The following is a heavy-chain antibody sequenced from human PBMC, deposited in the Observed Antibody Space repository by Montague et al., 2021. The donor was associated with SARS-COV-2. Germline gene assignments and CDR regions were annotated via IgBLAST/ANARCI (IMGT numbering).Heavy chain of an antibody. CDR2: IYYRGST. D-gene: IGHD5-24*01. Sequence: SETLSLTCTVSGGSINNSYWSWIRQPPGKELEWIGNIYYRGSTNYNPSLETLVIISVDPAKNQFSLKMSSVTAADTAVYYCAREDRWNWFDPWGQGTLVIVSS. CDR3: AREDRWNWFDP. CDR1: GGSINNSY. V-gene: IGHV4-59*12. J-gene: IGHJ5*02.